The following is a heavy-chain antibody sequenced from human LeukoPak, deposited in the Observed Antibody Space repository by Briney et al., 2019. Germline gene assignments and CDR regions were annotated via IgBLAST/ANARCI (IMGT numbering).Heavy chain of an antibody. CDR3: ARDADYGDYGSYYYMDV. CDR2: IYTSGST. D-gene: IGHD4-17*01. Sequence: PSETLSLTCTVSGGSISSYYWSWIRQPAGKGLEWIGRIYTSGSTNYNPSLKSRVTMSVDTSKNQFSLKLSSVTAADTAVYYCARDADYGDYGSYYYMDVWGKGTTVTVSS. J-gene: IGHJ6*03. V-gene: IGHV4-4*07. CDR1: GGSISSYY.